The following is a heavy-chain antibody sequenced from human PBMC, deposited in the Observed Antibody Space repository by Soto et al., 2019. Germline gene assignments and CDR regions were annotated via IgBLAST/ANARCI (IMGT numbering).Heavy chain of an antibody. CDR2: INHSGRS. CDR1: GGSFSGYY. D-gene: IGHD3-22*01. CDR3: ARGISMTVEVQRDAPDKYFFDS. J-gene: IGHJ4*02. Sequence: KASETLSLTCAVYGGSFSGYYWTWIRQPPGKGLEWIAEINHSGRSNSNPSLKSRVTVSVDTSKNQFSLKLSSVTAADTAVYYCARGISMTVEVQRDAPDKYFFDSWGQGTLVTVPQ. V-gene: IGHV4-34*01.